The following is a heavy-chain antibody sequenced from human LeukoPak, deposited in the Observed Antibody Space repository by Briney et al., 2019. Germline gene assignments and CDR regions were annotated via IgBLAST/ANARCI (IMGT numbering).Heavy chain of an antibody. D-gene: IGHD3-10*01. J-gene: IGHJ6*03. CDR2: INHSGST. CDR3: AGNLVRGDSLRYYYYYMDV. Sequence: SETLSLTCAVYGGSFSGYYWSWIRQPPGKGLEWIGEINHSGSTNYNPSLKSRVTISVDTSKNQFSLKLSSVTAADTAVYYCAGNLVRGDSLRYYYYYMDVWGKGTTVTVSS. CDR1: GGSFSGYY. V-gene: IGHV4-34*01.